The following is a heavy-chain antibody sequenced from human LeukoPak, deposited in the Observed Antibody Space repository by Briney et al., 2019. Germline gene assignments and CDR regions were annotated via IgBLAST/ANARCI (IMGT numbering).Heavy chain of an antibody. CDR2: ISAYNGNT. V-gene: IGHV1-18*01. CDR3: ARDLKRITMTVVGRPVGY. Sequence: GASVKVSCKASGYTFTSYGISWVRQAPGQGLEWMGWISAYNGNTNYAQKLQGRVTMTTDTSTSTAYMELRSLRSDDTAVYYCARDLKRITMTVVGRPVGYWGQGTLVTVSS. D-gene: IGHD3-22*01. CDR1: GYTFTSYG. J-gene: IGHJ4*02.